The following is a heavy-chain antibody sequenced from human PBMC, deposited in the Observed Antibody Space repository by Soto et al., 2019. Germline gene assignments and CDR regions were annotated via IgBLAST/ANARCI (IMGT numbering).Heavy chain of an antibody. CDR2: IYYSGST. J-gene: IGHJ5*02. V-gene: IGHV4-39*01. D-gene: IGHD3-10*01. Sequence: PSETLSLTCTVSGGSISSSSYYWGWIRQPPGKGLEWIGSIYYSGSTYYNPSLKSRVTISVDTSKNQFSLKLSSVTAADTAVYYCARGSGNWLDPWGQGTLVTVSS. CDR3: ARGSGNWLDP. CDR1: GGSISSSSYY.